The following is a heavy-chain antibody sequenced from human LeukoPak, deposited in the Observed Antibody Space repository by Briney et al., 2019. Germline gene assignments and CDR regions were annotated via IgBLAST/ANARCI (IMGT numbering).Heavy chain of an antibody. CDR2: IFHSGST. Sequence: SETLSLTCTASGGSISSNNYYWGWIRQPPGKGLEWVGSIFHSGSTSYNPSLKSRVTISVDTSKNQFSLKLSSVTAADTAVYYCARDLGGSFDYWGQGTLVTVSS. CDR1: GGSISSNNYY. D-gene: IGHD1-26*01. V-gene: IGHV4-39*07. CDR3: ARDLGGSFDY. J-gene: IGHJ4*02.